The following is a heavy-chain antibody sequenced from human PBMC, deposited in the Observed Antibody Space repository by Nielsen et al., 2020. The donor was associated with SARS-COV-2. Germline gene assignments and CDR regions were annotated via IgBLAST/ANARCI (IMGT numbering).Heavy chain of an antibody. Sequence: GGSLSLSCAASGFTFSSYGMHWVRQAPGKGLEWVAVIWYDGSNKYYADSVKGRFTISRDNSKNTLYLQMNSLRAEDTAVYYCARDLGGYDRGAFDIWGQGTMVTVSS. CDR1: GFTFSSYG. CDR3: ARDLGGYDRGAFDI. D-gene: IGHD3-10*02. CDR2: IWYDGSNK. V-gene: IGHV3-33*08. J-gene: IGHJ3*02.